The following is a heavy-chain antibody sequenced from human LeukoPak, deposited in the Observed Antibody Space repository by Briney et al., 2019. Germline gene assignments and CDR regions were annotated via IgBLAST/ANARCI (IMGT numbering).Heavy chain of an antibody. CDR1: GGSISSSSYY. J-gene: IGHJ4*02. Sequence: SETLSLTCTVSGGSISSSSYYWGWIRQPPGKGLEWIGSIYYSGSTYCNPSLKGRVTISVDTSKNQFSLKLSSVTAADTAVYYCARAPPDYYGSGSYYNISGYWGQGTLVTVSS. CDR3: ARAPPDYYGSGSYYNISGY. D-gene: IGHD3-10*01. CDR2: IYYSGST. V-gene: IGHV4-39*01.